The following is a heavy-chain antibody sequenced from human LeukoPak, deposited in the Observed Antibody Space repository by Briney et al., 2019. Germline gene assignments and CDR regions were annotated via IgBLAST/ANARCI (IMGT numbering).Heavy chain of an antibody. CDR3: ARDCSSASCYLGFDY. J-gene: IGHJ4*02. Sequence: VASVKVSFKASGYTFTNYYIHWVRQAPGQGHEWMGIINPSGGSTSYAQKFQGRVTMTSDTSTSTVYMELSSLRSEDTAVYYCARDCSSASCYLGFDYWGQGTLVTVSS. CDR1: GYTFTNYY. V-gene: IGHV1-46*01. D-gene: IGHD2-2*01. CDR2: INPSGGST.